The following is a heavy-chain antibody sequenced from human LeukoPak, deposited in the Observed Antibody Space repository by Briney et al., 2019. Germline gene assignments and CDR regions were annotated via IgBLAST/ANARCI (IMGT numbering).Heavy chain of an antibody. CDR2: ISWNSGSI. CDR1: GFTFDDYA. J-gene: IGHJ6*02. CDR3: AKDIISYDYVLGLDV. Sequence: GRSLRLSCAASGFTFDDYAMHWVRQAPGKGLEWVSGISWNSGSIGYADSVKGRFTISRDNAKNSLYLQMNSLRAEDTALYYCAKDIISYDYVLGLDVWGQGTTVTVSS. V-gene: IGHV3-9*01. D-gene: IGHD3-16*01.